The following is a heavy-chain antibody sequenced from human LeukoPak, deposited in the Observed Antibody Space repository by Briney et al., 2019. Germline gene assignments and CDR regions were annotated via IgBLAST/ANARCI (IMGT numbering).Heavy chain of an antibody. CDR2: ISAYNGNT. CDR3: ARAFQQWLPRGAFDI. J-gene: IGHJ3*02. Sequence: ASVKVSCKASGYTFTSYGISWVRQAPGQGLEWMGWISAYNGNTNYAQKLQGRVTMTTDTSTSTAYMELRSLRSDDTAVYYCARAFQQWLPRGAFDIWGQGTMVTVSS. V-gene: IGHV1-18*01. D-gene: IGHD6-19*01. CDR1: GYTFTSYG.